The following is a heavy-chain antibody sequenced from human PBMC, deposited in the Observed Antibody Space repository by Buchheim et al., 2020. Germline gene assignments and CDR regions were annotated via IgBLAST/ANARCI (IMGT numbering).Heavy chain of an antibody. CDR1: GFTFSSYA. D-gene: IGHD3-10*01. CDR2: ISYDGSNK. J-gene: IGHJ6*02. CDR3: ARDVDRDYYGSGSYPPALYYYYGMDV. V-gene: IGHV3-30*04. Sequence: QVQLVESGGGVVQPGRSLRLSCAASGFTFSSYAMHWVRQAPGKGLEWVAVISYDGSNKYYADSVKGRFTISRDNSKNTLYLQMNSLRAEDTAVYYCARDVDRDYYGSGSYPPALYYYYGMDVWGQGTT.